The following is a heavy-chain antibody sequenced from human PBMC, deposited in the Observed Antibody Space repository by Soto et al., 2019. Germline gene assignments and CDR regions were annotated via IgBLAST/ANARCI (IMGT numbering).Heavy chain of an antibody. CDR3: AKETATTGGAFDI. V-gene: IGHV3-23*01. CDR2: ILVSGST. Sequence: PGGSLRLSCAASGFICSSYDMSWVRQAPGKGLEWVSTILVSGSTHYEDSVRGRFTISRDRSKNTVYLQMNSLTVGDTAAYYCAKETATTGGAFDICGQGTMVTVSS. CDR1: GFICSSYD. J-gene: IGHJ3*02. D-gene: IGHD1-7*01.